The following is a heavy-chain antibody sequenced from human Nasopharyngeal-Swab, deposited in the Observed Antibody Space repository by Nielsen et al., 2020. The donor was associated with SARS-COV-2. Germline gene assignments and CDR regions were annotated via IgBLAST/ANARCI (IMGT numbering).Heavy chain of an antibody. CDR2: ISGDGDSA. CDR3: AKPFWSGYYSGDSFDF. V-gene: IGHV3-43*01. Sequence: PGKGLEWVSLISGDGDSASYRDSVKGRFTISGENNKNSLYLQMNSLTVEDTALYYCAKPFWSGYYSGDSFDFWGQGTMVTVSS. D-gene: IGHD3-3*01. J-gene: IGHJ3*01.